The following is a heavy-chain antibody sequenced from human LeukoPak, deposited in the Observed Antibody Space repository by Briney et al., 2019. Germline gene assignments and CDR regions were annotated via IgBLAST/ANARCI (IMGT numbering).Heavy chain of an antibody. CDR1: GFVFSNYN. V-gene: IGHV3-21*01. CDR2: IIGGGTYI. CDR3: ARALLGAAGGYDY. Sequence: PGGSLRLSCAAPGFVFSNYNMNWVRRAPGKGLEWVSSIIGGGTYIYYADSLKGRFTASRDNAKKSVYLQMNSLRAEDTVVYYCARALLGAAGGYDYWGQGTLVSVSS. D-gene: IGHD6-13*01. J-gene: IGHJ4*02.